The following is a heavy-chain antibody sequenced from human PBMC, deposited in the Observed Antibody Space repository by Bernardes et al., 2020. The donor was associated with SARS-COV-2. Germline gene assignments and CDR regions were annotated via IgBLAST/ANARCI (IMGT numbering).Heavy chain of an antibody. CDR1: GFTFSSYA. V-gene: IGHV3-23*01. CDR2: ISGSGGST. D-gene: IGHD1-26*01. CDR3: ATAFSGSVRMDV. Sequence: GGSLRLSCAASGFTFSSYAMSWVRQAPGKGLEWVSAISGSGGSTYYADSVKGRFTISRDNSKNTLFLQMNSLTADDTAVYYCATAFSGSVRMDVWGQGTTVTVSS. J-gene: IGHJ6*02.